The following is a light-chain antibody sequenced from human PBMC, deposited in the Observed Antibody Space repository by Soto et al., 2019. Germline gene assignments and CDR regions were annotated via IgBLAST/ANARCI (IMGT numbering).Light chain of an antibody. CDR1: QSVSSSY. V-gene: IGKV3-20*01. Sequence: EIVLTQSPGTLSLSPGERVTLSCRASQSVSSSYLAWYQQKPGQAPRLLLYGASGRATGIPDRFSGSGSGTDFTLTISRLEPEDFAVYYCQQHASSPRTFGQGTKVEIK. J-gene: IGKJ1*01. CDR2: GAS. CDR3: QQHASSPRT.